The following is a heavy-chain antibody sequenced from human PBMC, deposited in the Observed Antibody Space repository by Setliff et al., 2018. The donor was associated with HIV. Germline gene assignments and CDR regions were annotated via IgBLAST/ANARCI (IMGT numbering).Heavy chain of an antibody. Sequence: ASVKVSCKASGYTFTGYYMHWVRWAPGQGLEWMGIINPSGGGTTYARKFQGRVTVTRDTSTTTVYMELSGLRSEDTAVYYCARATEAGTIDYWGQGTRVTVSS. CDR3: ARATEAGTIDY. V-gene: IGHV1-46*01. D-gene: IGHD1-1*01. J-gene: IGHJ4*02. CDR1: GYTFTGYY. CDR2: INPSGGGT.